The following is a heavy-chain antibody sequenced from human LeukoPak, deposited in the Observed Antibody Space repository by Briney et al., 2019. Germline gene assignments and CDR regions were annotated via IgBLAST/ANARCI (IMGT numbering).Heavy chain of an antibody. V-gene: IGHV3-30*02. CDR3: ARRWGGGPPFDY. CDR2: IRYDASNK. D-gene: IGHD4-23*01. J-gene: IGHJ4*02. CDR1: GFTFSNYG. Sequence: GGSLRLSCAASGFTFSNYGVHWVRQAPGKGLEWVAFIRYDASNKYYADSVKGRFTISRDNSKNTLYLQMNSLRAEDTAVYYCARRWGGGPPFDYWGQGTLVTVSS.